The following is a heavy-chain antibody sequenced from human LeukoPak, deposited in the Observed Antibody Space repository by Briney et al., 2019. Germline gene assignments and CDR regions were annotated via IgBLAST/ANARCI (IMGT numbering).Heavy chain of an antibody. Sequence: PGGSLRLSCAASAFTFSNYWMSWVRQAPGKGLEWVSAITASGGNTYYADTVKGRFTISRDNSKNTLYLQVNSLRAEDTAVYYCAKGNGYSYGRYYFDYWGQGTLVTVSS. CDR1: AFTFSNYW. J-gene: IGHJ4*02. CDR2: ITASGGNT. V-gene: IGHV3-23*01. D-gene: IGHD5-18*01. CDR3: AKGNGYSYGRYYFDY.